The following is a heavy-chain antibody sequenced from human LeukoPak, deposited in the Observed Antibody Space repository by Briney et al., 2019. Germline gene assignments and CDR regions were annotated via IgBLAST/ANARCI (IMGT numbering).Heavy chain of an antibody. J-gene: IGHJ4*02. Sequence: PGGSLRLSCAASGFTFSSYWMSWVRQAPGKGLEWVANIKQDGSEKYYVDSAKGRFTISRDNAKNSLYLQMNSLRAEDTAVYYCARYWAVEVFDYWGQGTLVTVSS. V-gene: IGHV3-7*01. D-gene: IGHD6-19*01. CDR3: ARYWAVEVFDY. CDR1: GFTFSSYW. CDR2: IKQDGSEK.